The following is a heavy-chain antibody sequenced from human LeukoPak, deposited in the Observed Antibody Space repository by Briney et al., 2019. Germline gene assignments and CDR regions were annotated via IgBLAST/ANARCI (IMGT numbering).Heavy chain of an antibody. J-gene: IGHJ4*02. CDR1: GFTFSSYG. CDR3: ATRGDILTGYPYYFDY. V-gene: IGHV3-48*01. D-gene: IGHD3-9*01. Sequence: PGGSLRLSCAASGFTFSSYGMTWVRQAPGKGLEWVSYISSSSSTIYYADSVKGRFTISRDNAKNSLYLQMNSLRAEDTAVYYCATRGDILTGYPYYFDYWGQGTLVTVSS. CDR2: ISSSSSTI.